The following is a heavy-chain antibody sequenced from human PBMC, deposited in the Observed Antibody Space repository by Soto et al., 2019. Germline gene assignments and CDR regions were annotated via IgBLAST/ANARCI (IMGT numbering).Heavy chain of an antibody. J-gene: IGHJ4*02. CDR3: ARTPDSSGYYFDY. Sequence: PSATLSLTCTVSGGSITNSGYYWGWVRQPPGKGLEWIGSIFYSGSTHYKPSLQSRVTISGDTSKNQFSLKLSSVTAADTAVYYCARTPDSSGYYFDYWGQGTLVTVSS. CDR1: GGSITNSGYY. D-gene: IGHD3-22*01. CDR2: IFYSGST. V-gene: IGHV4-39*01.